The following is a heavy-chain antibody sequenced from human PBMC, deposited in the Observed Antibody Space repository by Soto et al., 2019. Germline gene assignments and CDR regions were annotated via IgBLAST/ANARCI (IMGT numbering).Heavy chain of an antibody. CDR2: ISYDGSNK. CDR1: GFTFSSYG. J-gene: IGHJ4*02. D-gene: IGHD6-13*01. Sequence: PGGSLRLSCAASGFTFSSYGMHWVRQAPGKGLEWVAVISYDGSNKYYADSVKGRFTISRDNSKNTLYLQMNSLRAEDTAVYYCAKVYRGYSSSWYYFDYWRQGTLV. CDR3: AKVYRGYSSSWYYFDY. V-gene: IGHV3-30*18.